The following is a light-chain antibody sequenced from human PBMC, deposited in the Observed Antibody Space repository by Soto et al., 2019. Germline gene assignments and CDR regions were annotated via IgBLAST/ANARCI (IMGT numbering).Light chain of an antibody. J-gene: IGKJ1*01. CDR1: QSINSY. CDR2: GAS. CDR3: QQSYSTPRT. Sequence: DIQMTQSPSSLSASVGVRVTITCRASQSINSYLNWYQQKPGKAPKLLIYGASSLQGGVPSRFSGSGSGTDFTLTISSLQPEDFTTYYCQQSYSTPRTFGQGTKVEIK. V-gene: IGKV1-39*01.